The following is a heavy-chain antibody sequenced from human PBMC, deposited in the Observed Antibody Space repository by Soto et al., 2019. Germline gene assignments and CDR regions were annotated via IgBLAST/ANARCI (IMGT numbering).Heavy chain of an antibody. CDR2: IYYSGST. D-gene: IGHD3-22*01. V-gene: IGHV4-30-4*01. CDR3: ARGIPYYYDSSGFYNWFDP. Sequence: SETLSLTCTVSGGSISSGDYYWSWIRQPPGKGLEWIGYIYYSGSTYYNPSLKSRVTISVDTSKNQFSLKLSSVTAADTAVYYCARGIPYYYDSSGFYNWFDPWGQGTLVTVSS. CDR1: GGSISSGDYY. J-gene: IGHJ5*02.